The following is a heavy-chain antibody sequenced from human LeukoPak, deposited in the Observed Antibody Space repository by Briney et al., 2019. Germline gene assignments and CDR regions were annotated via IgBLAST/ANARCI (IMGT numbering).Heavy chain of an antibody. J-gene: IGHJ4*02. CDR3: ARDYDSSGLDY. V-gene: IGHV3-7*01. D-gene: IGHD3-22*01. CDR1: GFTFSNYW. Sequence: PGGSLRLSCAASGFTFSNYWMSWVHQAPGKGLEWVANIKQDGSEKYYVDSVKGRFTISRDNAKNSLYLQMNSLRAEDTAVYYCARDYDSSGLDYWGQGTLVTVSS. CDR2: IKQDGSEK.